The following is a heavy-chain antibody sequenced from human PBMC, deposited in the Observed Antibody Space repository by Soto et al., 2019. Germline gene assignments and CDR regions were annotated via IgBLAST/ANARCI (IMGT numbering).Heavy chain of an antibody. V-gene: IGHV4-59*08. Sequence: SETLSLTCTVSGGSISSYYWSWIRQPPGKGLEWIGYIYYSGSTNYNPSLKSRVTISVDTSKNQFSLKLSSVTAADTAVYYCATYSSSSQLFDYWGQGTLVTVSS. CDR2: IYYSGST. J-gene: IGHJ4*02. D-gene: IGHD6-6*01. CDR1: GGSISSYY. CDR3: ATYSSSSQLFDY.